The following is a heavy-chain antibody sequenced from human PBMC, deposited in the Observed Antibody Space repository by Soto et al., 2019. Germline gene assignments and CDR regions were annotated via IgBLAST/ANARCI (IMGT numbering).Heavy chain of an antibody. J-gene: IGHJ4*02. CDR2: IYSTGNT. Sequence: QVQLQESGPGLVKPSQTLSLTCTVSGASISGGDYYWTWIRQPPGKGLEWIGSIYSTGNTYSNPSLESRLSRSVDPSNNQFALRLTSVTAPDTAIYYCARATYDSSTYYLDYWGQGTLVTVSS. CDR1: GASISGGDYY. CDR3: ARATYDSSTYYLDY. D-gene: IGHD3-22*01. V-gene: IGHV4-30-4*01.